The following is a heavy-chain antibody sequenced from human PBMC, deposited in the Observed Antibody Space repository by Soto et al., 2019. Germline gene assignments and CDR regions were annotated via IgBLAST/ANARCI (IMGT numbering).Heavy chain of an antibody. Sequence: SETLSLTCTVSGGSISSSSYYWGWIRQPPGKGLEWIGSIYYSGSTYYNPSLKSRVTISVDTSKNQFSLKLSSVTAADTAVYYCASCSMAGIVDYWGQGTLVTVSS. D-gene: IGHD6-19*01. CDR3: ASCSMAGIVDY. CDR1: GGSISSSSYY. V-gene: IGHV4-39*01. CDR2: IYYSGST. J-gene: IGHJ4*02.